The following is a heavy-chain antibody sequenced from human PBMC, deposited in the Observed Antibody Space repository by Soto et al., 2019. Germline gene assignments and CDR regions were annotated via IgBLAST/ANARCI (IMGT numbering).Heavy chain of an antibody. V-gene: IGHV3-30-3*01. Sequence: QVQLVESGGGVVQPGTSLRLSCAASGFTFSSYAMHWVRQAPGKGLEWVAVISYDGYNKYYADSVKGRFTISRDNSKNTLYLQMTSLRAEDTAVYYCASGPYCSGGTCFGSQSAFDIWGQGTMVTVSS. J-gene: IGHJ3*02. CDR1: GFTFSSYA. CDR3: ASGPYCSGGTCFGSQSAFDI. CDR2: ISYDGYNK. D-gene: IGHD2-15*01.